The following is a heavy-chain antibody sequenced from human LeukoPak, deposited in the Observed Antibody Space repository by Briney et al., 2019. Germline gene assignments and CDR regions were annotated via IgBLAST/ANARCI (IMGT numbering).Heavy chain of an antibody. Sequence: PAGSLRLSCAASGFSFSSFDTHWVRQPTGQGLEWISTIGTASDTYYPGSVEGRFTLSRDTAKNSLYLQMNIPTAGDTAVYYCARGPPRGKYYFMDDWGKGTTVTVSS. D-gene: IGHD1-1*01. V-gene: IGHV3-13*01. CDR1: GFSFSSFD. J-gene: IGHJ6*03. CDR2: IGTASDT. CDR3: ARGPPRGKYYFMDD.